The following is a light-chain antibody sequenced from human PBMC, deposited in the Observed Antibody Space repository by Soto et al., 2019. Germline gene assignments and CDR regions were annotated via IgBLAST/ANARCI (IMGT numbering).Light chain of an antibody. CDR3: SSYTSTSTL. CDR1: SSDGGGYNY. J-gene: IGLJ1*01. V-gene: IGLV2-14*01. CDR2: AVT. Sequence: QSALTQPASVSGSPGESITISCTGTSSDGGGYNYVSWYHQHPGTAPKLMSYAVTDRPSGVSSRFSGSKSGNTASLTISGRQAEDEADYYCSSYTSTSTLVGTGTKVTVL.